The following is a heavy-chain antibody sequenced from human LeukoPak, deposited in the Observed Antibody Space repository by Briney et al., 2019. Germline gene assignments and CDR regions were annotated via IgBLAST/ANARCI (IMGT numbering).Heavy chain of an antibody. CDR3: AKQAASGGGVDY. Sequence: PGGSLRLSCATSGFTFDDYAMHWVRQAPGKGLEWVSLISRDSGTTYYADSVKGRFTISRDNSKNSLRVQMNNLRSEDTALYYCAKQAASGGGVDYWGQGTLVTVSS. CDR1: GFTFDDYA. D-gene: IGHD3-16*01. V-gene: IGHV3-43*02. J-gene: IGHJ4*02. CDR2: ISRDSGTT.